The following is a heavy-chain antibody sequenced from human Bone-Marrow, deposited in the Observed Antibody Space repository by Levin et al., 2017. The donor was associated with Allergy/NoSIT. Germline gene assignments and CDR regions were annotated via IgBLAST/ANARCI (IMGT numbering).Heavy chain of an antibody. CDR3: ARRAFDSSGYYDHFDY. Sequence: KSSETLSLTCTVSGGSISSGGYYWSWIRQHPGKGLEWIGYIYYSGSTYYNPSLKSRVTISVDTSKNQFSLKLSSVTAADTAVYYCARRAFDSSGYYDHFDYWGQGTLVTVSS. CDR2: IYYSGST. J-gene: IGHJ4*02. V-gene: IGHV4-31*03. CDR1: GGSISSGGYY. D-gene: IGHD3-22*01.